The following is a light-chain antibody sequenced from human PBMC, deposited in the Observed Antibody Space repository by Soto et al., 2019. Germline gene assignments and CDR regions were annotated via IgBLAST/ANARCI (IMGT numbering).Light chain of an antibody. CDR3: SSYAASSLE. Sequence: QSALTQPASVSGSPGQSITISYTGTRIDIGDDNYVSWYQQYPGKAPRLVLYDVDNRPSGISDRFSGSKSGDTASLTISGLQAEDEANYYCSSYAASSLEFGGGTQLTVL. J-gene: IGLJ2*01. CDR1: RIDIGDDNY. CDR2: DVD. V-gene: IGLV2-14*01.